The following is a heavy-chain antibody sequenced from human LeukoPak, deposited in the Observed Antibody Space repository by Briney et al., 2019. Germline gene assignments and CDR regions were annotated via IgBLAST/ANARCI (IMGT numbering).Heavy chain of an antibody. CDR3: AKETPYDILTGYLGRAFDI. J-gene: IGHJ3*02. Sequence: PGGSLRLSCAASGFTFSSYGMHWVRQAPGKGLEWVAVISYDGSNKYYADSVKGRFTISRDNSKNTLYLQMNSLRAEDTAVYYCAKETPYDILTGYLGRAFDIWGQGTMVTVSS. CDR2: ISYDGSNK. CDR1: GFTFSSYG. V-gene: IGHV3-30*18. D-gene: IGHD3-9*01.